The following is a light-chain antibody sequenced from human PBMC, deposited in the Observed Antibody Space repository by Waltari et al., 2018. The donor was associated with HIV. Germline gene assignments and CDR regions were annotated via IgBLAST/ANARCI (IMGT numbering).Light chain of an antibody. CDR3: SSYPGSFPWV. V-gene: IGLV2-8*01. CDR2: EVT. Sequence: QSALTQPPSASGSPGQSVTISCTGSSSDVGRYNYVSWYQPHPGKAPKLIIYEVTKRPSGVPDRFSGSKSGNTASLTVSGLRAEDEADYYCSSYPGSFPWVFGGGTKLTVL. J-gene: IGLJ3*02. CDR1: SSDVGRYNY.